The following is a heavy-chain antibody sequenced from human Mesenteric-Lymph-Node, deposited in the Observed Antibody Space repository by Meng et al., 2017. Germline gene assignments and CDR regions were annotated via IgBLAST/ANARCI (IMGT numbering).Heavy chain of an antibody. D-gene: IGHD6-19*01. V-gene: IGHV3-23*01. CDR1: GFTFSSYA. Sequence: GESLKISCAASGFTFSSYAMSWVRQAPGKGLEWVSAISGSGGSTYYADSVEGRFTISRDNSKNTLYLQMNSLRAEDTAVYYCANHGDVVAGYYYYGMDVWGQGTTVTVSS. CDR2: ISGSGGST. J-gene: IGHJ6*02. CDR3: ANHGDVVAGYYYYGMDV.